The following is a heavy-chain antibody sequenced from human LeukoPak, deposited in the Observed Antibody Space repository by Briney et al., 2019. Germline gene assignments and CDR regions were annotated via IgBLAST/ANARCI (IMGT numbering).Heavy chain of an antibody. Sequence: QTGGSLRLSCAASGFTFSSYEMNWVRQAPGKGLEWVSYISSSGSTIYYADSVKGRFTISRDNAKNSLYLQMNSLRAEDTAVYYCARIHSSSWYFDYWGQGTLVTVSS. CDR2: ISSSGSTI. CDR1: GFTFSSYE. CDR3: ARIHSSSWYFDY. J-gene: IGHJ4*02. V-gene: IGHV3-48*03. D-gene: IGHD6-13*01.